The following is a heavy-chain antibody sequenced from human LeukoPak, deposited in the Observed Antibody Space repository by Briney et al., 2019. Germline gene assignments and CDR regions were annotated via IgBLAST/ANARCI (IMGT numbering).Heavy chain of an antibody. D-gene: IGHD2-15*01. J-gene: IGHJ3*02. V-gene: IGHV4-59*08. CDR1: GGSISSYY. CDR3: GGGSSDAFDI. Sequence: PSETLSLTCTVSGGSISSYYWSWIRQPPGKGLEWIGYIYYSGSTNYNPSLKSRVTISVDASKDQFSLKLSSVTAADTAVYYCGGGSSDAFDIWGQGTMVTVSS. CDR2: IYYSGST.